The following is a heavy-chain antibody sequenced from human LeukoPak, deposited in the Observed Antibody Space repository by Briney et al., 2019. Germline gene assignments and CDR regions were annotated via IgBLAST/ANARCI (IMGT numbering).Heavy chain of an antibody. J-gene: IGHJ5*02. V-gene: IGHV1-69*02. Sequence: ASVKVSCKASGGTFSGYTISWLRQAPGQGLEWMGRIIPILGIANYAQKFQGRVTITADKSTSTAYMELSSLRSEDTAVYYCARCSGQLSPFDPWGQGTLVTVSS. D-gene: IGHD2-15*01. CDR3: ARCSGQLSPFDP. CDR2: IIPILGIA. CDR1: GGTFSGYT.